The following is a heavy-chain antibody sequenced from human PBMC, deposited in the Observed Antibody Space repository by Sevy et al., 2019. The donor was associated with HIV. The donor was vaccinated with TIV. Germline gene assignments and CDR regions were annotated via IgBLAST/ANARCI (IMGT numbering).Heavy chain of an antibody. CDR1: GFSFSSYA. CDR3: AKSTVGSWYVFDL. Sequence: GESLKISCAASGFSFSSYAMNWVRQAPGKGLEWVSVITGSGGSINYADSVKGRFTISRDNSKNTLYLQMNSLRVEDTAVYYCAKSTVGSWYVFDLWGQGTLVTVSS. V-gene: IGHV3-23*01. CDR2: ITGSGGSI. J-gene: IGHJ5*02. D-gene: IGHD6-13*01.